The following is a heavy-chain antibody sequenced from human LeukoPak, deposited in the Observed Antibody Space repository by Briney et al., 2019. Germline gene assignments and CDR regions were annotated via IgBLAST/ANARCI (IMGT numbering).Heavy chain of an antibody. V-gene: IGHV3-11*05. CDR1: GFTFSDYY. CDR2: ISSSSSYT. J-gene: IGHJ4*02. CDR3: AKDNLLAQSDSTLGKNHFDY. Sequence: GGSLRLSCAASGFTFSDYYVSWIRQAPGKGLEWISFISSSSSYTNYADSVKGRFTISRDNAKNSLYLHMNSLRAEDTAVYYCAKDNLLAQSDSTLGKNHFDYWGQGTLVTVSS. D-gene: IGHD2/OR15-2a*01.